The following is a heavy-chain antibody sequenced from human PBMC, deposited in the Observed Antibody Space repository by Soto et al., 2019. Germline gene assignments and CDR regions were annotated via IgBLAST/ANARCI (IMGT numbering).Heavy chain of an antibody. Sequence: EVQLVESGGGLVQPGGSLRLSCAASGFTFSTYWMHWVRQAPGKGLVWVSRINGDGSITSYADSVKGRFTISRDNAKNTLYLQMNSLRAEDTAVYYCARAKYSSGWYVPWDYYYGMDVWGQGTTVTVSS. V-gene: IGHV3-74*01. CDR1: GFTFSTYW. D-gene: IGHD6-19*01. J-gene: IGHJ6*02. CDR2: INGDGSIT. CDR3: ARAKYSSGWYVPWDYYYGMDV.